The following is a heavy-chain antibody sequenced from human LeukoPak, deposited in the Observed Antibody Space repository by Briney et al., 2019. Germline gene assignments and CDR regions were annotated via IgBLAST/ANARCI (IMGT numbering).Heavy chain of an antibody. CDR1: GFTFSGYD. D-gene: IGHD6-6*01. CDR3: ARAPPYSSASWGYYGMDV. CDR2: IGIAGDT. Sequence: GGSLRLSCAASGFTFSGYDMHWVRQTTGKGLEWVSSIGIAGDTYYPGSVKGRFTISRENAKNSLYLQMNSLRAGDTAVYYCARAPPYSSASWGYYGMDVWGQGTTVTVSS. V-gene: IGHV3-13*01. J-gene: IGHJ6*02.